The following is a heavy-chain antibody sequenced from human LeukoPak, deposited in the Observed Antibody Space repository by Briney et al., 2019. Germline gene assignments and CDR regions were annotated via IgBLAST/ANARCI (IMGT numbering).Heavy chain of an antibody. V-gene: IGHV4-59*01. CDR3: ARVVQGVVTSNWFDP. D-gene: IGHD2-21*02. J-gene: IGHJ5*02. CDR2: VASSGTS. Sequence: PSETLSLTCTVSGDCLNTYYWTWIRQTPGKELEWIGFVASSGTSNYNPSLKSRVSISIDTSKNQFSLALTSVTPADTAVYYCARVVQGVVTSNWFDPWGQGTLVSVSS. CDR1: GDCLNTYY.